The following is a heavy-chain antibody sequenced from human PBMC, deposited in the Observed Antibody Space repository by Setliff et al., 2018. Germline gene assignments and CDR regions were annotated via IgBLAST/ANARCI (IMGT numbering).Heavy chain of an antibody. CDR1: GFTFRGFA. D-gene: IGHD4-17*01. J-gene: IGHJ4*02. CDR2: IKKDGSIK. V-gene: IGHV3-7*01. CDR3: SRDLQGSGDYVVDY. Sequence: HPGGSLRLSCAASGFTFRGFAMHWVRQAPGKGLEWVANIKKDGSIKYYLDSVRGRFTISRDNAENSLTLQMNSLRVEDTAVYYCSRDLQGSGDYVVDYWGQGTLVTVSS.